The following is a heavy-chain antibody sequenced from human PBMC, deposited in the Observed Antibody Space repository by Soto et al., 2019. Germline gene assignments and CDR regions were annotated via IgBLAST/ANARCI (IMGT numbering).Heavy chain of an antibody. D-gene: IGHD4-4*01. Sequence: SETLSLTCAVSGGSISSGGYSWSWIRQPPGKGLEWIGYIYHSGSTYYNPSPKSRVTISVDRSKNQFSLKLSSVTAADTAVYYCARVSNPTGWFDPWGQGTLVTVSS. V-gene: IGHV4-30-2*01. J-gene: IGHJ5*02. CDR3: ARVSNPTGWFDP. CDR1: GGSISSGGYS. CDR2: IYHSGST.